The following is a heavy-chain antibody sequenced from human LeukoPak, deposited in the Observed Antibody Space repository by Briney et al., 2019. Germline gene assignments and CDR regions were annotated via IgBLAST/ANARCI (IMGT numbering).Heavy chain of an antibody. J-gene: IGHJ4*02. D-gene: IGHD3-22*01. V-gene: IGHV4-31*03. CDR1: GGSISSGGYY. CDR2: IYYSGST. Sequence: PSETLSLTCTVSGGSISSGGYYWSWIRQHPGKGLEWIGYIYYSGSTYYTPSLKSRVTISVDTSKDQFSLKLSSVTAADTAVHYCAGSSYYYDSGGYYFEYWGQGTLVTVSS. CDR3: AGSSYYYDSGGYYFEY.